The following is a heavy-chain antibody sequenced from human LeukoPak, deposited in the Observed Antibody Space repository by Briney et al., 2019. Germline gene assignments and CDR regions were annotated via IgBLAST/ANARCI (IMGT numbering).Heavy chain of an antibody. CDR2: VNHSGST. CDR3: ARERGGKRYYYYYMDV. D-gene: IGHD4-23*01. V-gene: IGHV4-34*01. J-gene: IGHJ6*03. CDR1: GGSFSAFY. Sequence: PSETLSLTCSVYGGSFSAFYWNWIRQPPGKGLEWVGEVNHSGSTYYNPSLKSRVTISVDTSKNQFSLKLSSVTAADTAVYYCARERGGKRYYYYYMDVWGKGTTVTVSS.